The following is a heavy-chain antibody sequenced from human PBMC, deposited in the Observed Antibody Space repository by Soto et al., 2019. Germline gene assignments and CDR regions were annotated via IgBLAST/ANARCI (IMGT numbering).Heavy chain of an antibody. V-gene: IGHV3-30*18. CDR2: ISYDGSNK. J-gene: IGHJ4*02. Sequence: QVQLVESGGGVVQPGRSLRLSCAASGFTFSSYGMHWVRQAPGKGLEWVAVISYDGSNKYYADSVKGRFTISRDNSKNTLYLQMNSLRAEDTAVYYCAKVRVGDTAPDYWGQGTLVTVS. CDR3: AKVRVGDTAPDY. D-gene: IGHD5-18*01. CDR1: GFTFSSYG.